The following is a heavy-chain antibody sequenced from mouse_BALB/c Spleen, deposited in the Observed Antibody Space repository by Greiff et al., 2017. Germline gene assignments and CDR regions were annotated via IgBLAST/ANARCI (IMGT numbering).Heavy chain of an antibody. CDR3: ARQDYYGSSYVGAMDY. D-gene: IGHD1-1*01. J-gene: IGHJ4*01. CDR1: GFAFSSYD. CDR2: ISSGGGST. V-gene: IGHV5-12-1*01. Sequence: DVKLVESGGGLVKPGGSLKLSCAASGFAFSSYDMSWVRQTPEKRLEWVAYISSGGGSTYYPDTVKGRFTISRDNAKNTLYLQMSSLKSEDTAMYYCARQDYYGSSYVGAMDYWGQGTSVTVSS.